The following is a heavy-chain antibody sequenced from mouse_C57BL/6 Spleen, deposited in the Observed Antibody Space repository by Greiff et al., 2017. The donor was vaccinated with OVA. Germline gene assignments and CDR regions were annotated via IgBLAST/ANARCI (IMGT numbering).Heavy chain of an antibody. J-gene: IGHJ2*01. CDR1: GFTFSSYA. CDR3: TREDGSSYYFDY. D-gene: IGHD1-1*01. V-gene: IGHV5-9-1*02. CDR2: ISSGGDYI. Sequence: EVKVVESGEGLVKPGGSLKLSCAASGFTFSSYAMSWVRQTPEKRLEWVAYISSGGDYIYYADTVKGRFTISRDNARNTLYLQMSSLKSEDTAMYYCTREDGSSYYFDYWGQGTTLTVSS.